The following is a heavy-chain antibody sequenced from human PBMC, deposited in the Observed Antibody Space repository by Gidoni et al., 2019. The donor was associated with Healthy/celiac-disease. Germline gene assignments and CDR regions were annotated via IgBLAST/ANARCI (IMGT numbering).Heavy chain of an antibody. Sequence: QLHLQESGSGLVKPSQTLSLTCAVSGGSISSGGYSWSWIRQPPGKGLEWIGYIYHSGSTYYNPSLKSRVTISVDRSKNQFSLKLSSVTAADTAVYYCAREGPNSVYDYWGQGTLVTVSS. V-gene: IGHV4-30-2*01. CDR1: GGSISSGGYS. J-gene: IGHJ4*02. D-gene: IGHD7-27*01. CDR2: IYHSGST. CDR3: AREGPNSVYDY.